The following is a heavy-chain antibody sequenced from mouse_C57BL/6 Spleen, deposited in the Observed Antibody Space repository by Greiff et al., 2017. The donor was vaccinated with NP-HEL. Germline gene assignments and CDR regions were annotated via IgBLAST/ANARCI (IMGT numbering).Heavy chain of an antibody. J-gene: IGHJ4*01. CDR1: GFTFSNYW. D-gene: IGHD2-3*01. CDR3: TGRDGYYPLAMDY. V-gene: IGHV6-3*01. CDR2: IRLKSDNYAT. Sequence: EVKLLESGGGLVQPGGSMKLSCVASGFTFSNYWMNWVRQSPEKGLEWVAQIRLKSDNYATHYAESVKGRFTISRDDSKSSVYLQMNNLRAEDTGIYYCTGRDGYYPLAMDYWGQGTSVTVSS.